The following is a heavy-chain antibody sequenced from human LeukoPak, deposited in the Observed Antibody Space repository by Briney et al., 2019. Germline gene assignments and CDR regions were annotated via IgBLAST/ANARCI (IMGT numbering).Heavy chain of an antibody. V-gene: IGHV3-30*18. Sequence: PGGSLRLSCAASGFTFSSYGMHWVRQAPGKGLEWVAVISYDGSNKYYADSVKGRFTISRDNSKNTLYLQMNSLRAEDTAVYYCAKDNKLGLGSSWYQFDYWGQGTLVTVSS. D-gene: IGHD6-13*01. CDR3: AKDNKLGLGSSWYQFDY. CDR1: GFTFSSYG. CDR2: ISYDGSNK. J-gene: IGHJ4*02.